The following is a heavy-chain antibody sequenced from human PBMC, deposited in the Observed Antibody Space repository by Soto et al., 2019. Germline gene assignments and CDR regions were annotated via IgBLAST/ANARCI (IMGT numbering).Heavy chain of an antibody. Sequence: QVQLVESGGGVVQPGRSLRLSCAASGFSFSIYAMHWVRQAPGKGLEWVAVISYHGSTEYYGDSVKGRFTISRDNSKKTLYPTMYSLRPEDTAIYYCARGYSYGTNWESDALDIWGQGAMVTVSS. V-gene: IGHV3-30-3*01. CDR3: ARGYSYGTNWESDALDI. CDR2: ISYHGSTE. CDR1: GFSFSIYA. J-gene: IGHJ3*02. D-gene: IGHD5-18*01.